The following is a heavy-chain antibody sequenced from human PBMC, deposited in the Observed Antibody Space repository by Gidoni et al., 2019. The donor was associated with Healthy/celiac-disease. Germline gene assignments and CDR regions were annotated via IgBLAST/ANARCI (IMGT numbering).Heavy chain of an antibody. J-gene: IGHJ3*02. CDR2: IIPIFGTS. D-gene: IGHD3-10*01. CDR1: GGTFSSYA. V-gene: IGHV1-69*01. CDR3: AREDHRVIGAFDI. Sequence: QVQLVQSGAEVKKPGSSVKVSCKASGGTFSSYAISWVRQATGQGLEWSGGIIPIFGTSNYAQKFQGRVTIPADESTSTAYMELSSLRSEDTAVYYCAREDHRVIGAFDIWGQGTMVTVSS.